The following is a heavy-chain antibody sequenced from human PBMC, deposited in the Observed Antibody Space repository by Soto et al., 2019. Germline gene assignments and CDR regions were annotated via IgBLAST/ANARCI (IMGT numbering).Heavy chain of an antibody. V-gene: IGHV1-8*01. CDR1: GYTFTSYD. D-gene: IGHD2-15*01. CDR3: ARSPPRVERNKYAGGWFDP. Sequence: QVQLVQSGAEVKKPGASVKVSCKASGYTFTSYDINWVRQATGQGLEWMGWMNPNSGNTGYPQKFQGRVTKTRNTSISTAYLELSSLRFEDTAAYYWARSPPRVERNKYAGGWFDPWGQGTLVTVSS. J-gene: IGHJ5*02. CDR2: MNPNSGNT.